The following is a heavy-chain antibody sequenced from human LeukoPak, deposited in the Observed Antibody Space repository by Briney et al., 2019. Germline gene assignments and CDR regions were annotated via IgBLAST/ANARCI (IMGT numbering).Heavy chain of an antibody. D-gene: IGHD3-16*01. CDR1: GLTFSSYG. J-gene: IGHJ6*02. Sequence: GRSLRLSCAASGLTFSSYGMHWVRPAPGKGLEWVAVISYDGSNKYYADSVKGRFTISRDNSKNTLYLQMNSLRAEDTAVYYCAKANGGGHYYYYGMDVWGQGTTVTVSS. V-gene: IGHV3-30*18. CDR2: ISYDGSNK. CDR3: AKANGGGHYYYYGMDV.